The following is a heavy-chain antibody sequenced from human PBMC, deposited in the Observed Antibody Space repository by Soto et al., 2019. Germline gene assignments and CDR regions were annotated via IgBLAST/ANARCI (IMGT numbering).Heavy chain of an antibody. J-gene: IGHJ4*02. Sequence: QVQLQESGPGLVKPSETLSLTCTVSGGSVSSGSYYWSWIRQPPGKGLEWIGYIYYSGSTNYNPSLKSRVTISVDTSKNQFSLKLSSVTAADTAVYYCARDAVVHRTAGFIDYWGQGTLVTVSS. CDR2: IYYSGST. CDR3: ARDAVVHRTAGFIDY. V-gene: IGHV4-61*01. D-gene: IGHD6-19*01. CDR1: GGSVSSGSYY.